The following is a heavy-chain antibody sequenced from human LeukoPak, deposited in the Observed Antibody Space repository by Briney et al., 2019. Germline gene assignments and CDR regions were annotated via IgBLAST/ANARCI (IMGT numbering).Heavy chain of an antibody. Sequence: PSETLSLTCTVSGGSISSYYWSWIRQPPEKGLEWIGHMSYSGSAKYNPSLKSRVTISVDTSKNQISLRLSSVTAADTAVYYCARSNTFCGTDCSGYFQHWGQGTLVTVSS. D-gene: IGHD2-21*02. V-gene: IGHV4-59*01. CDR1: GGSISSYY. CDR2: MSYSGSA. CDR3: ARSNTFCGTDCSGYFQH. J-gene: IGHJ1*01.